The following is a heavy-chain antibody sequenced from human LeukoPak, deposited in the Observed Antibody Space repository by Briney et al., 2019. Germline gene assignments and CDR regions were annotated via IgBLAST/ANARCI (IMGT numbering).Heavy chain of an antibody. CDR1: GFTFNTYS. CDR2: ISGSSSTI. D-gene: IGHD3-16*01. J-gene: IGHJ4*02. V-gene: IGHV3-48*01. Sequence: GGSLRLSCAASGFTFNTYSMNWVRQAPGKGLEWVSYISGSSSTIYYADSVKGRFTISRDHAKNSLFLQMDSLRAEDTAVYYCARHYGPWGQGTLVTVSS. CDR3: ARHYGP.